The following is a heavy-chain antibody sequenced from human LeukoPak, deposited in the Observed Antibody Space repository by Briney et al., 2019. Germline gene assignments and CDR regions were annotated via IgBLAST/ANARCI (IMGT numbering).Heavy chain of an antibody. D-gene: IGHD2-15*01. J-gene: IGHJ5*02. CDR2: ISGSGGST. V-gene: IGHV3-23*01. CDR1: GFTFSSYA. CDR3: AKDRWDIVVVVGGAYTLIDP. Sequence: GGSLRLSCAASGFTFSSYAMSWVRQAPGKGLEWVSAISGSGGSTYYADSVKGRFTISRDNSKNTLYLQMNSLRAEDTAVYYCAKDRWDIVVVVGGAYTLIDPWGQGTLVTVSS.